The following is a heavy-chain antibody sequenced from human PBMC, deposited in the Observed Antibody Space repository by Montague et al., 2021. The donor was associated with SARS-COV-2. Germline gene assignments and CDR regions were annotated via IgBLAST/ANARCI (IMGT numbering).Heavy chain of an antibody. V-gene: IGHV2-70*11. CDR2: IDWDDDK. CDR1: GFSLSTSGMC. Sequence: PALVKPTQTLTLTCTFSGFSLSTSGMCVSWIRQPPGKALEWLARIDWDDDKYYSTSLKTRLTISKDTSKNQVVLTMTKMDPVDTATCYCARTGVCGSCCSRAFDIWGQGTMVTVSS. CDR3: ARTGVCGSCCSRAFDI. J-gene: IGHJ3*02. D-gene: IGHD2-15*01.